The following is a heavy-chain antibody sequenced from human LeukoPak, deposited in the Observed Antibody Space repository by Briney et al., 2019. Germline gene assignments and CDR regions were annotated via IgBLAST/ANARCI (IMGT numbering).Heavy chain of an antibody. CDR3: ARRGVAGTEYYFDY. D-gene: IGHD6-19*01. CDR2: IYRGGST. V-gene: IGHV3-23*03. J-gene: IGHJ4*02. CDR1: GFTFSTSV. Sequence: PGGSLRLSCATSGFTFSTSVMTWVRQAPGKGLEWVSVIYRGGSTYYTDSVKGRFTISRDNSENTLYLQMNSLRAEDTAVYYCARRGVAGTEYYFDYWGQGTLVTVSS.